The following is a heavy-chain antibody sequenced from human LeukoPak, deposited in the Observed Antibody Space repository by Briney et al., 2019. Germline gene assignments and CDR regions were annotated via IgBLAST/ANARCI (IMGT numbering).Heavy chain of an antibody. CDR3: ASGWFGELWDYYYGMDV. Sequence: EASVTVSCKASGGTFSSYAISWVRQAPGQGLEWMGGIIPIFGTANYAQKFQGRVTITADESTSTAYMELRSLRSEDTAVYYCASGWFGELWDYYYGMDVWGKGTTVTVSS. V-gene: IGHV1-69*13. D-gene: IGHD3-10*01. J-gene: IGHJ6*04. CDR2: IIPIFGTA. CDR1: GGTFSSYA.